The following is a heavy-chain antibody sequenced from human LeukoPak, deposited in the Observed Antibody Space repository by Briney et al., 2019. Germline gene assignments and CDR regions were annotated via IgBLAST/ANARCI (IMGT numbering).Heavy chain of an antibody. CDR3: TSSGDTAMATRSRDY. D-gene: IGHD5-18*01. Sequence: GGSLRLSCAASGFTFSGSAMHWVRQASGKGLEWVGRIRSKANSYATAYAASVKGRFTISRDDSKNTAYLQMNSLKTEDTAVYYCTSSGDTAMATRSRDYWGQGTLVTVSS. V-gene: IGHV3-73*01. J-gene: IGHJ4*02. CDR2: IRSKANSYAT. CDR1: GFTFSGSA.